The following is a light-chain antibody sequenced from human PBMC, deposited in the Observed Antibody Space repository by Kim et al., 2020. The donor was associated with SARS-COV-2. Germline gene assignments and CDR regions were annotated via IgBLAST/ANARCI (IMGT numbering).Light chain of an antibody. CDR3: KTRDSRGKGV. J-gene: IGLJ3*02. V-gene: IGLV3-19*01. CDR2: GKN. CDR1: SLRSYY. Sequence: SSELTQDPAVSVALGQTVRITCQGDSLRSYYATWYQQSSGQAPVLVLYGKNNRPSGIPDRFSGSSSGNTASLTITGAQASDEADYYCKTRDSRGKGVFGGGTRVTVL.